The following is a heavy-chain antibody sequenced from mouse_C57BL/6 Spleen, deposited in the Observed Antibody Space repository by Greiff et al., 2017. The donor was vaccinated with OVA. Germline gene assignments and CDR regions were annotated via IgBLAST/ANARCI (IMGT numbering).Heavy chain of an antibody. D-gene: IGHD2-1*01. J-gene: IGHJ4*01. CDR2: IYPGDGDT. Sequence: QVQLKQSGPELVKPGASVKISCKASGYAFSSSWMNWVKQRPGKGLEWIGRIYPGDGDTNYNGTFKGKATLTADKSSSTAYMQLSSLTSEDSAVYFCARDYGNYVGAMDYWGQGTSVTVSS. V-gene: IGHV1-82*01. CDR1: GYAFSSSW. CDR3: ARDYGNYVGAMDY.